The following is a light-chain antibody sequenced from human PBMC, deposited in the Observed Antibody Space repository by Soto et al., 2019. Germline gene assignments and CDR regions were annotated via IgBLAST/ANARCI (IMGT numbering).Light chain of an antibody. Sequence: DIQLTQSPSFLSASVGDRVTITCRARQGISSYLAWYQQKPGTAPKLLIYAASTLQSGVPSRFSGSGSGTDFSLTISSLPPEEIATYYCQQLNSYPYTFGQGNKLEIK. CDR1: QGISSY. CDR3: QQLNSYPYT. CDR2: AAS. V-gene: IGKV1-9*01. J-gene: IGKJ2*01.